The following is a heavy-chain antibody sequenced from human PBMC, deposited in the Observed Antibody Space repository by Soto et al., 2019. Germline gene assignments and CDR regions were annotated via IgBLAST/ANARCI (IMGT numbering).Heavy chain of an antibody. CDR1: GFTFSSYA. V-gene: IGHV3-23*01. CDR2: ISGSGGST. D-gene: IGHD3-22*01. Sequence: EVQLLESGGGLVQPGGSLRLSCAASGFTFSSYAMSWVRQAPGKGLEWVSAISGSGGSTYYADSVKGRFTISRDNSKNTLYLQMNSLRAEDTAVYYCAKVNYDSSGYXYAYWYFDLWGRGTLVTVSS. CDR3: AKVNYDSSGYXYAYWYFDL. J-gene: IGHJ2*01.